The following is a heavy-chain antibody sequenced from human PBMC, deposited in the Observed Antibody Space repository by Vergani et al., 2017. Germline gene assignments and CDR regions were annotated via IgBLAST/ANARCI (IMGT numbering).Heavy chain of an antibody. Sequence: VLLVESGGGLVKPGGSLRLSCAASGFSFSSFGFHWVRQAPGKGLEWVAFIHYDGSHEYYIDSVKGRFTISRDNSKNTLILQMNGLRAEDTAVYYCARDRGCATISCCFSGAFDYWCLGTLVSVSS. V-gene: IGHV3-30*02. D-gene: IGHD2-2*01. CDR1: GFSFSSFG. CDR3: ARDRGCATISCCFSGAFDY. J-gene: IGHJ4*02. CDR2: IHYDGSHE.